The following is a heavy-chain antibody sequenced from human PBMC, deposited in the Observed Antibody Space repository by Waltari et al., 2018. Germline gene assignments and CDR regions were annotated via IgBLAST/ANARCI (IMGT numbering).Heavy chain of an antibody. CDR2: VNNSGGA. J-gene: IGHJ5*02. CDR3: ARDVVPASVDRPPRGWFDP. D-gene: IGHD2-2*01. Sequence: QVQLRESGPGLVKPSETLSLTCSVSGGSISSFHWSWIRQPAGKGLEWIGRVNNSGGANYNPSLKSRVTMSVDTSKNQFSLKLSSVTAADTAVYYCARDVVPASVDRPPRGWFDPWGQGTLVTVSS. V-gene: IGHV4-4*07. CDR1: GGSISSFH.